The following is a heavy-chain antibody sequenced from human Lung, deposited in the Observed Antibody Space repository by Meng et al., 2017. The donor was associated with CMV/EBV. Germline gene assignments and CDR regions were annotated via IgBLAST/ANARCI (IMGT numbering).Heavy chain of an antibody. CDR3: ARDRGGSYDDDYYYYGMAV. J-gene: IGHJ6*01. Sequence: GGSXRLXCAASGFTFSSYSMNWVRQAPGKGLEWVSSISSSSSYIYYADSVKGRFTISRDNAKNSLYLQMNSLRAKDTAVYYCARDRGGSYDDDYYYYGMAVWGQGTTVTVSS. V-gene: IGHV3-21*01. CDR2: ISSSSSYI. D-gene: IGHD1-26*01. CDR1: GFTFSSYS.